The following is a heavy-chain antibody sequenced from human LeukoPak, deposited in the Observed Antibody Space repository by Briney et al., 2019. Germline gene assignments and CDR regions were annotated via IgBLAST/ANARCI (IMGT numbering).Heavy chain of an antibody. V-gene: IGHV3-7*01. Sequence: GGYLRLSCAASGSTFSSFWMSWVRQAPGKGPEWVANINQESNEKYYVDSVRGRFTISRDNAKNSLSLQMNSLRVEDTAVCYCAREVDRSFGYWGQGNLVTVSS. CDR2: INQESNEK. CDR1: GSTFSSFW. D-gene: IGHD2-15*01. J-gene: IGHJ4*02. CDR3: AREVDRSFGY.